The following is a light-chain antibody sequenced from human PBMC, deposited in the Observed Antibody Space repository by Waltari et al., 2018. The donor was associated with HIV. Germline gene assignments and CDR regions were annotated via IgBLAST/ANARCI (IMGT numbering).Light chain of an antibody. J-gene: IGLJ2*01. Sequence: SALTQPASVSGSPGQSITISSTRTGSDDGTSTYFSWYQQHPGKAPKLLIYEVFNRPSGISNRFSGSKSGNTASLTVSGLRTEDEADYYCTSYTTSTTLIFGGGTTVTVL. CDR2: EVF. CDR1: GSDDGTSTY. V-gene: IGLV2-14*01. CDR3: TSYTTSTTLI.